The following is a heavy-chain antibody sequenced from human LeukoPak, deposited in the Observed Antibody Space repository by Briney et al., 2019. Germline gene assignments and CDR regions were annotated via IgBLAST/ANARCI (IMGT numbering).Heavy chain of an antibody. CDR2: VNHSGCT. J-gene: IGHJ4*02. Sequence: SETLSLTCGVSGKSFTSYYWSWIRQTPGKGLEWIGEVNHSGCTNMNPSLKSRVTISVDTSKNQFSLMMTSVTAADTAVYFCARMTTGHDYWGQGTLVTVSS. CDR3: ARMTTGHDY. CDR1: GKSFTSYY. V-gene: IGHV4-34*01. D-gene: IGHD4-17*01.